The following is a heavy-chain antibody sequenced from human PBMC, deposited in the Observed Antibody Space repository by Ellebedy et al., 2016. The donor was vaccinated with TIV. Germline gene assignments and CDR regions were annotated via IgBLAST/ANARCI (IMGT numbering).Heavy chain of an antibody. CDR3: TRGIVVVPAAQPDAFDI. Sequence: KVSCXGSGYSFTSYWIGWVRQMPGKGLEWMGIIYPGDSDTRYSPSFQGQVTISADKSISTAYLQWSSLKASDTAMYYCTRGIVVVPAAQPDAFDIWGQGTMVTVSS. CDR2: IYPGDSDT. V-gene: IGHV5-51*01. D-gene: IGHD2-2*01. CDR1: GYSFTSYW. J-gene: IGHJ3*02.